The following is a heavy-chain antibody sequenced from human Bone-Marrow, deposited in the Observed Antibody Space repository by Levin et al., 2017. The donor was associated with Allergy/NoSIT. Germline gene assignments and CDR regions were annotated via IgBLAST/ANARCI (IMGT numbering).Heavy chain of an antibody. CDR3: AKDGDVVVVPAATPVN. CDR1: GFMFSNYG. Sequence: GGSLRLSCVGSGSGFMFSNYGMYWVRQAPGKGLEWVAVISYDGSRKSYADSVKGRFTISRDNSKNTLYLQMNSLGPEDTAVYYCAKDGDVVVVPAATPVNWGQGTLVTVSS. D-gene: IGHD2-2*01. J-gene: IGHJ4*02. V-gene: IGHV3-30*18. CDR2: ISYDGSRK.